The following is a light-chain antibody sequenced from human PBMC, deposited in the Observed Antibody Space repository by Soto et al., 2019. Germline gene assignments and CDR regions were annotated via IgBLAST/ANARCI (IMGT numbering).Light chain of an antibody. CDR3: VLYMGSGIGV. CDR1: SASVSTSYY. J-gene: IGLJ3*02. CDR2: GTN. V-gene: IGLV8-61*01. Sequence: QAVVTQEPSFSVSPGGTVTLTCGLSSASVSTSYYPSWYQQTPGQAPRTLIFGTNTRSSGVPDRFSGSILGNKAALTITGAQADDESDYCCVLYMGSGIGVFGGGTKLTVL.